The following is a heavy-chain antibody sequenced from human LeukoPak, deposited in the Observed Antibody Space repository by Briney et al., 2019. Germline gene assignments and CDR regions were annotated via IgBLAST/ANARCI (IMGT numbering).Heavy chain of an antibody. J-gene: IGHJ4*02. Sequence: GGSLRLSCAASGFTLSSYYMHWVRQVPGKGLVWVSCINGDGSSTKYADSVKGRFTISRDNAKNTLYLQVDSLRAEDTAVYYCAQGGSPGALDYWGRGTLVTVSS. D-gene: IGHD1-26*01. CDR2: INGDGSST. CDR3: AQGGSPGALDY. V-gene: IGHV3-74*01. CDR1: GFTLSSYY.